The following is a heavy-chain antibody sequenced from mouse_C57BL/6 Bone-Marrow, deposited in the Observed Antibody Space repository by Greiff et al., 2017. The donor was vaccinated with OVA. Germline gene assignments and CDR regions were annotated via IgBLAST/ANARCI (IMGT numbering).Heavy chain of an antibody. J-gene: IGHJ2*01. D-gene: IGHD2-4*01. CDR3: ARRDYDYFDY. Sequence: DVKLQESGGGLVKPGGSLKLSCAASGFTFSDYGMHWVRQAPEKGLEWVAYISSGSSTIYYADTVKGRFTISRDNAKNTLFLQMTSLRSEDTAMYYCARRDYDYFDYWGQGTTLTVSS. V-gene: IGHV5-17*01. CDR1: GFTFSDYG. CDR2: ISSGSSTI.